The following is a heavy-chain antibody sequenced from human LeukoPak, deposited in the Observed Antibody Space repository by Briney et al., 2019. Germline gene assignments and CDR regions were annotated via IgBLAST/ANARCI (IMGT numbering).Heavy chain of an antibody. CDR2: IIPILGIA. CDR3: ATSSYSYGYVIGIDY. V-gene: IGHV1-69*04. J-gene: IGHJ4*02. CDR1: GGTFSSYA. Sequence: SVKVSCKASGGTFSSYAISWVRQAPGQGLEWMGRIIPILGIANYAQKFQGRVTITADKSTSTAYMELSSLRSEDTAVYYCATSSYSYGYVIGIDYWGQGTLVTVSS. D-gene: IGHD5-18*01.